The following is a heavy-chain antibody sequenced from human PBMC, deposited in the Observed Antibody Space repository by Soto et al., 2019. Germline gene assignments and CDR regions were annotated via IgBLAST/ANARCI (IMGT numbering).Heavy chain of an antibody. V-gene: IGHV1-69*12. CDR2: IIPMFDRP. CDR3: VRTRKPYMMLCGDV. J-gene: IGHJ6*02. CDR1: GGTFSSHA. Sequence: QVQLVQSGAEVKNPGSSVKVSCKASGGTFSSHAINWVRQARGQGLEWMGGIIPMFDRPSYPQKFQDRVSITADESTSTVYMELTSLTTEDTAVYYCVRTRKPYMMLCGDVWGQGSSVTVSS. D-gene: IGHD2-2*01.